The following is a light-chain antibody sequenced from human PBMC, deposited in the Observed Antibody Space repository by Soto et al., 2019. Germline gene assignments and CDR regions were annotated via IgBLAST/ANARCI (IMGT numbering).Light chain of an antibody. CDR3: QQSYSNTQT. CDR1: QSISTY. CDR2: VAS. J-gene: IGKJ1*01. Sequence: DIQMTQSPSSLSASVGDRVTITCRASQSISTYLNWYQQKPGKAPKLLILVASTLPSGVPSRFSGRGAGTDFTLTISSLQPEDFATYYCQQSYSNTQTFGQGTKVEIK. V-gene: IGKV1-39*01.